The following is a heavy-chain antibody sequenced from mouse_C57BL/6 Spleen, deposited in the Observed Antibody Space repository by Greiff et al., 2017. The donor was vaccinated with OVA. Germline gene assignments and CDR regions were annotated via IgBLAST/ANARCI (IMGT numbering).Heavy chain of an antibody. Sequence: QVQLQQSGPELVKPGASVKISCKASGYAFSSSWMNWVKPRPGKGLEWIGRIYPGDGDTNYNGKFKGKATLTADKSSSTAYMQLSSLTSEDSAVYFCARYLYYGSSYGYFDVWGTGTTVTVSS. CDR1: GYAFSSSW. V-gene: IGHV1-82*01. CDR3: ARYLYYGSSYGYFDV. CDR2: IYPGDGDT. D-gene: IGHD1-1*01. J-gene: IGHJ1*03.